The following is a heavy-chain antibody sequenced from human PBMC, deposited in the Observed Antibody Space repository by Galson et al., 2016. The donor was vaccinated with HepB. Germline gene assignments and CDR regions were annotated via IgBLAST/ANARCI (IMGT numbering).Heavy chain of an antibody. J-gene: IGHJ4*02. CDR2: ISAGDAGT. Sequence: SLRLSCAASGFTSDSYAMSWVRQAPGKGLEWVSYISAGDAGTYYADSVKGRFTVSRDNSKNTLSLQVNSLRGEDTAVYYCAKRRLGSSWFPSFDYWGPGTVVTVSS. V-gene: IGHV3-23*01. CDR1: GFTSDSYA. D-gene: IGHD6-13*01. CDR3: AKRRLGSSWFPSFDY.